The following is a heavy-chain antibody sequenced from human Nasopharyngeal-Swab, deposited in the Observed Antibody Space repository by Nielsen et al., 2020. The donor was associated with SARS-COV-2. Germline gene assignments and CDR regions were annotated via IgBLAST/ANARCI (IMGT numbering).Heavy chain of an antibody. D-gene: IGHD6-13*01. CDR2: IYYSGST. J-gene: IGHJ4*02. V-gene: IGHV4-39*01. CDR3: ARLDVSAAGRDY. Sequence: RQMPGKGLEWIGSIYYSGSTYYNPSLKSRVTISVDTSKNQFSLKLSSVTAADTAVYYCARLDVSAAGRDYWGQGTLVTVSS.